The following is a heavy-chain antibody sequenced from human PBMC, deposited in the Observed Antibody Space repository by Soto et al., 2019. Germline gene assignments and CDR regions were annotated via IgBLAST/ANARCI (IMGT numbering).Heavy chain of an antibody. J-gene: IGHJ4*02. V-gene: IGHV4-39*01. D-gene: IGHD5-12*01. Sequence: SGTLSLTCTVSGGSISSSSYYWGWIRQPPGKGLEWIGSIYYSGSTYYNPSLKSRVTISVDTSKNQFSLKLSSVTAADTAVYYCARLVPDIVAIGVDYWGQGTLVTVSS. CDR2: IYYSGST. CDR1: GGSISSSSYY. CDR3: ARLVPDIVAIGVDY.